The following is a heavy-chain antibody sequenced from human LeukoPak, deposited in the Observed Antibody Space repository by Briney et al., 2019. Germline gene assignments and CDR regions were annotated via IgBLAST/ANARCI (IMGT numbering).Heavy chain of an antibody. J-gene: IGHJ3*02. CDR3: ARAGMIIASNHAFDI. V-gene: IGHV1-46*01. CDR2: INPSGGST. CDR1: GYTFTSYY. Sequence: ASVKVSCKASGYTFTSYYMDWVRQAPGQGLEWMGIINPSGGSTSYAQKFQGRVTMTRVTSTSTFYMELSSLRSEDTAVYYCARAGMIIASNHAFDIWGQGTMITVSS. D-gene: IGHD3-22*01.